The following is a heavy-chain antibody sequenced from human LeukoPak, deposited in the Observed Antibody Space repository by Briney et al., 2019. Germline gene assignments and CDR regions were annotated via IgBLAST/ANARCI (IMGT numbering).Heavy chain of an antibody. Sequence: PGGSLRLSCAASGFTFSSYAMHWVRQAPGKGLEWVAVISYDGSNKYYADSVKGRFTISRDNSKNTLYLQMNSLRAEDTAVYYCASLYGSGPKWSDPWGQGTLVTVSS. J-gene: IGHJ5*02. D-gene: IGHD3-10*01. CDR3: ASLYGSGPKWSDP. CDR1: GFTFSSYA. V-gene: IGHV3-30*04. CDR2: ISYDGSNK.